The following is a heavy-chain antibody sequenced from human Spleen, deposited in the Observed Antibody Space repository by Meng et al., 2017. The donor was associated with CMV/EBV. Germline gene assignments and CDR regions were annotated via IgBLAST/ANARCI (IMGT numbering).Heavy chain of an antibody. J-gene: IGHJ5*02. D-gene: IGHD6-13*01. CDR3: ARAGYRSSWPRNWFDP. Sequence: SETLSLTCAVYGGSFSGYYWSWIRQPPGKGLEGIGEINHIGRTNYNPSLKSRVTISVDTSKNQFSLKWSSVTAAGTAVYYCARAGYRSSWPRNWFDPWGQGTRVTVSS. CDR1: GGSFSGYY. V-gene: IGHV4-34*01. CDR2: INHIGRT.